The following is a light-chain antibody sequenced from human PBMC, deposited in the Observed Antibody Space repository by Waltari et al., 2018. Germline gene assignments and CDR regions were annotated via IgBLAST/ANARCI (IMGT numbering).Light chain of an antibody. V-gene: IGLV2-11*01. CDR1: SSDVGGYNY. CDR3: CSYGGSYTYV. Sequence: QSALTQPRSVSGSPGQSVTTSCTGSSSDVGGYNYVPWYQQHPDQAPKLMIYDVTKRTSGLPDRFSASKSGNTASLTISGLQAEDEADYYCCSYGGSYTYVFGTGTKVTVL. J-gene: IGLJ1*01. CDR2: DVT.